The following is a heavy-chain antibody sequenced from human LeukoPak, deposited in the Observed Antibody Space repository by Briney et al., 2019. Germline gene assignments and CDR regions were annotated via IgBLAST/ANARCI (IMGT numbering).Heavy chain of an antibody. CDR1: GFTFSSYG. CDR2: IWYDGSNK. J-gene: IGHJ4*02. Sequence: GGSLRLSCAASGFTFSSYGMHWVRQAPGKGLEWVAVIWYDGSNKYYADSVKGRFTISRDNSKNTLYLQMNSLRVEDTAVYYCARGGSSGWYWVDYWGQGTLVTVSS. V-gene: IGHV3-33*01. CDR3: ARGGSSGWYWVDY. D-gene: IGHD6-19*01.